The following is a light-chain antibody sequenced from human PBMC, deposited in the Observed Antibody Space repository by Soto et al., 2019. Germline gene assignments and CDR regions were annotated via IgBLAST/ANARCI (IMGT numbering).Light chain of an antibody. V-gene: IGLV9-49*01. CDR3: GADHGSGSNFVYV. Sequence: QAVVTQPPSASASLGASVTLTCTLSSGYSNYKVDWYQQRPGKGPRFVMRVGTGRIVGSKGDGIPDRFSVLGSGLNRYLTIKNIQEEDESDYHCGADHGSGSNFVYVFGTGTKVTVL. CDR1: SGYSNYK. CDR2: VGTGRIVG. J-gene: IGLJ1*01.